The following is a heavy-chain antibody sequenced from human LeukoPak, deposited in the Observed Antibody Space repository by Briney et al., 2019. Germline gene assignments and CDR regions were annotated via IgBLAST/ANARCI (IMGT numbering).Heavy chain of an antibody. CDR3: ARQTRGYSGYEGDRYFDY. V-gene: IGHV3-43D*03. CDR1: GFTFDDYA. Sequence: PGGSLRLSCAASGFTFDDYAMHWVRQAPGKGLEWVSLISWDGGSTYYADSVKGRFTISRDNSKNSLYLQMNSLRAEDTALYYCARQTRGYSGYEGDRYFDYWGQGTLVTVSS. J-gene: IGHJ4*02. D-gene: IGHD5-12*01. CDR2: ISWDGGST.